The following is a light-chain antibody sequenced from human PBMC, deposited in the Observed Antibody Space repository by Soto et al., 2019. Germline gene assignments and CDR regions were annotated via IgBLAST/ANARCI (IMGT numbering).Light chain of an antibody. CDR1: QTVGSY. V-gene: IGKV3-11*01. CDR3: QQFATSPLT. CDR2: DTS. J-gene: IGKJ4*01. Sequence: EIVLTQSPATLSLSPGERATLSCRASQTVGSYLAWFRQTPGQAPRLLIYDTSIRATGIPARFSGSGSGTDFTLTISSLEAEDFAVYYCQQFATSPLTFGGGTKVDIK.